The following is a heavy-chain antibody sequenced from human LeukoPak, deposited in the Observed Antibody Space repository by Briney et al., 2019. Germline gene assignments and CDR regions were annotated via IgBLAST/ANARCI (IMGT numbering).Heavy chain of an antibody. Sequence: GASVKVSCKASGYTFTSYYMHWVRQAPGQGLEWMGWINPNSGGTNYAQKFQGRVTMTRDTSISTAYMDLSRLRSDDTAVYYCARDFDWPYSNAFDIWGQGTMVTVSS. CDR1: GYTFTSYY. J-gene: IGHJ3*02. V-gene: IGHV1-2*02. CDR3: ARDFDWPYSNAFDI. CDR2: INPNSGGT. D-gene: IGHD3-9*01.